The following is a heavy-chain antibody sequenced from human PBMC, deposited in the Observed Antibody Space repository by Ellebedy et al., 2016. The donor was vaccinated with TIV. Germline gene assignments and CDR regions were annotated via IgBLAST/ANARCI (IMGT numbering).Heavy chain of an antibody. CDR2: SDSDGRTT. CDR3: ARDSGSYSTLDA. CDR1: GFSFRAYW. D-gene: IGHD1-26*01. Sequence: GESLKISCAASGFSFRAYWMHWVRQAQGKGLVWVPHSDSDGRTTTYADPLKGRFTISRDNARNKMYLQMNDLRVEDTGMYYCARDSGSYSTLDAWGQGTLVTVSS. V-gene: IGHV3-74*01. J-gene: IGHJ5*02.